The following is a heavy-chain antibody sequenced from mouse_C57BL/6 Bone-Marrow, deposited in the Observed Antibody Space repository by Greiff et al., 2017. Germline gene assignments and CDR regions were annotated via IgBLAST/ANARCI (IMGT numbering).Heavy chain of an antibody. V-gene: IGHV1-15*01. D-gene: IGHD1-1*01. CDR1: GYTFTDYE. Sequence: QVQLKESGAELVRPGASVTLSCKASGYTFTDYEMHWVKQTPVHGLEWIGAIDPETGGTAYNQKFKGKAILTADKSSSTAYMELRSLTSEDSAVYYCTREGYYYGRSLYDFDYWGQGTTLTVSS. CDR3: TREGYYYGRSLYDFDY. CDR2: IDPETGGT. J-gene: IGHJ2*01.